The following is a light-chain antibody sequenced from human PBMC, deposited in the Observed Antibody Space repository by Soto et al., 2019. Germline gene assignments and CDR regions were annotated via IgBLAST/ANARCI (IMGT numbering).Light chain of an antibody. CDR1: HSDIGNYNY. V-gene: IGLV2-14*03. CDR3: NSYREDHPRFYV. Sequence: QCVLTQPASVYGSPGRSITISCPGTHSDIGNYNYVSWYQHLPGKAPKLMIYDVGSRPSGVSSRFSGSKSGNTASLAISGLQAEDEADYYCNSYREDHPRFYVFGTGTKVTVL. J-gene: IGLJ1*01. CDR2: DVG.